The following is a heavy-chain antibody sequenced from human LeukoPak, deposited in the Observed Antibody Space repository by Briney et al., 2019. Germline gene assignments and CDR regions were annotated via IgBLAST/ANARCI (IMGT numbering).Heavy chain of an antibody. Sequence: PGGSLRLSCAASGFTVSSNYMSWVRQAPGKGLEWVAVISYDGSNKYYADSVKGRFTISRDNSKNTLYLQMNSLRAEDTAVYYCAKQYYYGSGSWGAFDIWGQGTMVTVSS. J-gene: IGHJ3*02. D-gene: IGHD3-10*01. CDR1: GFTVSSNY. V-gene: IGHV3-30*18. CDR3: AKQYYYGSGSWGAFDI. CDR2: ISYDGSNK.